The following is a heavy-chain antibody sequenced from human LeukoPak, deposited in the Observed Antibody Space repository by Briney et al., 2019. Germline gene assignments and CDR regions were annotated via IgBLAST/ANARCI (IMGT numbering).Heavy chain of an antibody. CDR1: GGSISNYY. J-gene: IGHJ3*02. Sequence: PSETLSLTCTVSGGSISNYYWSWIRRPPGKGLEWIGYIYYSGSTNYNPSLKSRVTISVDTSKNQFSLKPSSVTAADTAVYYCARNDASGSYYNVAFDIWGQGTMVTVSS. CDR2: IYYSGST. V-gene: IGHV4-59*01. D-gene: IGHD3-10*01. CDR3: ARNDASGSYYNVAFDI.